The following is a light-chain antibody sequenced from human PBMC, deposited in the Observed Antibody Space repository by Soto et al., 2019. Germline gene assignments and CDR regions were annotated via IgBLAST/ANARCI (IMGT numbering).Light chain of an antibody. Sequence: EVVMTQSPATLSVSPGERVTLSCRASQSINAHLAWYQQKPGQAPRLLIHGASTRATGIPARVSGSGFGTQFILNICSLQSEDFAVYYCQQYNTWLWKFGQGTKVEIQ. V-gene: IGKV3-15*01. CDR1: QSINAH. J-gene: IGKJ1*01. CDR2: GAS. CDR3: QQYNTWLWK.